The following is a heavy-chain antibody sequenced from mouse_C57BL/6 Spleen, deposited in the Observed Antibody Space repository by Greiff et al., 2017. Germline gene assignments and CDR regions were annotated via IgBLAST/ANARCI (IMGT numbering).Heavy chain of an antibody. CDR2: IDPSDSET. V-gene: IGHV1-52*01. Sequence: VQLQQPGAELVRPGSSVKLSCKASGYTFTSYWMHWVKQRPIQGLEWIGNIDPSDSETHYNQKFKDKATLTVDKSSSTAYMQLSSLTSEDSAVYYCAREGLSKGAMDYWGQGTSVTVSS. D-gene: IGHD2-5*01. J-gene: IGHJ4*01. CDR3: AREGLSKGAMDY. CDR1: GYTFTSYW.